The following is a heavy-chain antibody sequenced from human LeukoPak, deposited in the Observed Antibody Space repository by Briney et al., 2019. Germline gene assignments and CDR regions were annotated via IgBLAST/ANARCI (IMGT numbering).Heavy chain of an antibody. V-gene: IGHV4-34*01. D-gene: IGHD2-2*01. CDR2: INHSGST. CDR1: GGSFSGYY. CDR3: ARHRGLSAVPTRYFYY. J-gene: IGHJ4*02. Sequence: SETLSLTCAVYGGSFSGYYWSWIRQPPGKGPEWSGEINHSGSTKYNPSLKSRVIISEDTSKNQFSLNLSSVTAADTAVYYCARHRGLSAVPTRYFYYWGQGTLVTVSS.